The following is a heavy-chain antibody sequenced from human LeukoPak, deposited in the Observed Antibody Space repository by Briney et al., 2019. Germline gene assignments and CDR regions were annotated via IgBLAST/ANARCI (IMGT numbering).Heavy chain of an antibody. J-gene: IGHJ5*02. V-gene: IGHV3-23*01. CDR3: AKDGLGMDIVVVPAAMHWFDP. D-gene: IGHD2-2*03. Sequence: GGSLRLSCAASGFTFSSYAMSWVRQAPGKGLEWVSAISGSDGSTYYADSVKGRFTISRDNSKNTLYLQMNSLRAEDTAVYYCAKDGLGMDIVVVPAAMHWFDPWGQGTLVTVSS. CDR1: GFTFSSYA. CDR2: ISGSDGST.